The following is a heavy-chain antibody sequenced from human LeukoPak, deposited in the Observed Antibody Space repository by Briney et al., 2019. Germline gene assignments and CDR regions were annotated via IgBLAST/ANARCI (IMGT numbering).Heavy chain of an antibody. CDR1: GFTCSRNA. J-gene: IGHJ4*02. V-gene: IGHV3-23*01. D-gene: IGHD2-2*01. Sequence: PGGSLRLSCAASGFTCSRNAMSWIRQAPGKGLEWVSGFSGSGDTTYYADSVKGRFTISRDNSKNTLYLQMNSLRAEDTAVYYCAKGGVVVLPAASYFFDYWGQGTLVTVSS. CDR3: AKGGVVVLPAASYFFDY. CDR2: FSGSGDTT.